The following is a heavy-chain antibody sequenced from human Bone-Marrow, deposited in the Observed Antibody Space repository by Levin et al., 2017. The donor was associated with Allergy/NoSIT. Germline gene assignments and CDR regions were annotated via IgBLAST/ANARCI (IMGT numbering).Heavy chain of an antibody. Sequence: SETLSLTCTVSGASVSSDGHFWTWIRQFPGKGLEWIGYVYYSGSTNYNRSLKSRVTMSVDTTNSQFSLKLKSVTAADTAIYYCAREDASGSFVDYWGQGTLVIVSS. CDR2: VYYSGST. V-gene: IGHV4-61*08. CDR3: AREDASGSFVDY. J-gene: IGHJ4*02. CDR1: GASVSSDGHF. D-gene: IGHD3-10*01.